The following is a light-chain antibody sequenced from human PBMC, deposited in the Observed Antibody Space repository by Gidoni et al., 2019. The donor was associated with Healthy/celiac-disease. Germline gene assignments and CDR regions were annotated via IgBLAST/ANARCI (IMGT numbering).Light chain of an antibody. CDR1: QSVLYSSNNKNY. Sequence: DIVMTQSPDSLAVSLGERATINCKSSQSVLYSSNNKNYLAWYQQKPGQPPKLLIYWASTRESGVPDRFSGSGSGTDFTLTIISLQAEDVAVYYCQQYYSTPPTCGPGTKVEIK. V-gene: IGKV4-1*01. CDR2: WAS. J-gene: IGKJ3*01. CDR3: QQYYSTPPT.